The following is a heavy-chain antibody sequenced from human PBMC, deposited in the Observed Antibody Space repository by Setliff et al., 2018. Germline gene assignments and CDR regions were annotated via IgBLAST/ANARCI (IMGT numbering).Heavy chain of an antibody. D-gene: IGHD3-16*01. CDR1: GDYINRYPYY. CDR2: IYYTGIT. J-gene: IGHJ4*02. Sequence: SSETLSLTCTVSGDYINRYPYYWGWIRQPPGKGLEWSGNIYYTGITYYNPSLKIRVTISVDTSKNHFSLNLNSVTAADTALYYCAIGGGYFDFFDCFPFDNCGQGFLVTVSS. V-gene: IGHV4-39*02. CDR3: AIGGGYFDFFDCFPFDN.